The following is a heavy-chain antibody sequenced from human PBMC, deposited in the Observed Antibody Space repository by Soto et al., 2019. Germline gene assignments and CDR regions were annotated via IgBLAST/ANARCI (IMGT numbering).Heavy chain of an antibody. CDR3: AREFSSGYYATYDYYGMDV. D-gene: IGHD3-3*01. V-gene: IGHV4-39*02. J-gene: IGHJ6*02. CDR2: IYYSGST. Sequence: SETLSLTCTVSGGSISSSSYYWGWIRQPPGKGLEWIGSIYYSGSTYYNPSLKSRVTISVDTAKNQFSLKLSSVTAADTAVYYCAREFSSGYYATYDYYGMDVGGQGTTVTVSS. CDR1: GGSISSSSYY.